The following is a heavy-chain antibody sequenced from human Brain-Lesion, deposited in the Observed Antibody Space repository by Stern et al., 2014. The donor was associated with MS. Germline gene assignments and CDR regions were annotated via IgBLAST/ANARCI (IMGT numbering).Heavy chain of an antibody. D-gene: IGHD3-16*01. CDR3: VPISAETPTTPAFWRGSGLKPSDPASFSCAISPATPSGYDRFDY. V-gene: IGHV5-51*03. Sequence: EVQLVESGAEVKKPGESLKISCEASGYLFDDYWIGWVRQMSGRGLELVAIIFPRDSNTRYSPSVQGQVPISADQAIRTASFPGTSNPRTGRPSQGRVPISAETPTTPAFWRGSGLKPSDPASFSCAISPATPSGYDRFDYWGQGALVTVSS. CDR2: IFPRDSNT. J-gene: IGHJ4*02. CDR1: GYLFDDYW.